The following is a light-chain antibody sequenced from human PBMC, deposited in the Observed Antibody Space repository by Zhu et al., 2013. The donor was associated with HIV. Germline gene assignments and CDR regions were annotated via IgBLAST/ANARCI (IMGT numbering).Light chain of an antibody. V-gene: IGKV4-1*01. CDR1: QSVLYRSNNKNY. CDR2: WAS. J-gene: IGKJ2*01. Sequence: DIVMTQSPDSLAVSLGERATINCKSSQSVLYRSNNKNYLSWYQQKPGQPPKLLIYWASTRESGVPDRFSGSGSGTDFTLTISSLQAEDVAVYYCQQYYSSPHTFGQGTRLEFK. CDR3: QQYYSSPHT.